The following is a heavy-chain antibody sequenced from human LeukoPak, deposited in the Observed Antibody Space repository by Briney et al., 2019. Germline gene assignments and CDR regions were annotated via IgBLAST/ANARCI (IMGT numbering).Heavy chain of an antibody. J-gene: IGHJ5*02. CDR1: GGSISSYY. Sequence: PSETLSLTCTVSGGSISSYYWSWIRQPPGKGLEWIGYIYYSGSTNYNPSLKSRVTISVDTSKNQFSLKLSSVTAADTAVYYCAGDGDFWSGRNWFDPWGQGTLVTVSS. V-gene: IGHV4-59*01. CDR3: AGDGDFWSGRNWFDP. CDR2: IYYSGST. D-gene: IGHD3-3*01.